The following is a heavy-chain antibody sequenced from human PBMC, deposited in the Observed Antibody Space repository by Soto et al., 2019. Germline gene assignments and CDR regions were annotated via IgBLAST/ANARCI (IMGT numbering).Heavy chain of an antibody. D-gene: IGHD2-15*01. CDR1: GFTFSSYG. CDR2: ISYDGSNK. CDR3: AKVPGYCSGGSCPNWFDP. V-gene: IGHV3-30*18. J-gene: IGHJ5*02. Sequence: QVQLVESGGGVVQPGRSLRLSCAASGFTFSSYGMHWVRQAPGKGPEWVAVISYDGSNKYYADSVKGRFTISRDNSKNTLYLQMNSLRAEDTAVYYCAKVPGYCSGGSCPNWFDPWGQGTLVTVSS.